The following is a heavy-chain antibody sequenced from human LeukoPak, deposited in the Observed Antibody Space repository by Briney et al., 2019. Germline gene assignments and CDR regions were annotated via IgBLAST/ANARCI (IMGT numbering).Heavy chain of an antibody. CDR2: IKSKTNGETT. CDR3: TSDDPVNRS. V-gene: IGHV3-15*01. J-gene: IGHJ4*02. Sequence: GGSLRLSCAACGFAFSNAWMSWVRQAPGKGLAWVGRIKSKTNGETTDYAAHLKGRITLPRDGSKNTLFPQVNTLKTEDTAIYYCTSDDPVNRSWGQGTLVTVSS. CDR1: GFAFSNAW.